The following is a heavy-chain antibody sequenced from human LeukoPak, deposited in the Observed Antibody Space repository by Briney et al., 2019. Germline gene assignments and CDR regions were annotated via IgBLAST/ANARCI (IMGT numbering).Heavy chain of an antibody. Sequence: ETLSLTCTVPGGPISSYYWSWIRPPPGKGLEWIGYMYYSGSTNYIPTLQSRVTISVDTSKNQFSLKLSSVTAADTAVYYCARRVTSNWFDPWGQGTLVTVSS. D-gene: IGHD2-21*02. V-gene: IGHV4-59*08. CDR3: ARRVTSNWFDP. CDR1: GGPISSYY. J-gene: IGHJ5*02. CDR2: MYYSGST.